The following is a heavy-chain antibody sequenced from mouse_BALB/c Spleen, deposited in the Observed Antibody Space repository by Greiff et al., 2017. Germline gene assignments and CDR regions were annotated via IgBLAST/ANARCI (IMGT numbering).Heavy chain of an antibody. J-gene: IGHJ3*01. CDR2: IYPGDGDT. Sequence: VQLQQSGAELVRPGSSVKISCKASGYAFSSYWMNWVKQRPGQGLEWIGQIYPGDGDTNYNGKFKGKATLTADKSSSTAYMQLSSLTSEDSAVYFCAREDYYGSSYRFAYWGQGTLVTVSA. D-gene: IGHD1-1*01. CDR1: GYAFSSYW. CDR3: AREDYYGSSYRFAY. V-gene: IGHV1-80*01.